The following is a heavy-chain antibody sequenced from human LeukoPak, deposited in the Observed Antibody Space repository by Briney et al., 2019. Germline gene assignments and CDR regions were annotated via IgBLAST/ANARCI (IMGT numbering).Heavy chain of an antibody. Sequence: SETLSLTCAVSGGSISSNDYYWGWIRQPPGEALEWIGSVSYSGTTYYNPSLKSRVTISVDTSKNRFSLKLISVTAADTAVYYCARGPPYIVVVTAIGFFDYWGQGTLVTVSS. J-gene: IGHJ4*02. CDR3: ARGPPYIVVVTAIGFFDY. D-gene: IGHD2-21*02. CDR1: GGSISSNDYY. CDR2: VSYSGTT. V-gene: IGHV4-39*01.